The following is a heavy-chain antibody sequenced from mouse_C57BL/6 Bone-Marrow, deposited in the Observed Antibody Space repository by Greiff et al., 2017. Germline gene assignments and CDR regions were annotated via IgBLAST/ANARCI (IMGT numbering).Heavy chain of an antibody. CDR2: IWSDGST. J-gene: IGHJ4*01. CDR1: GFSLTSYG. D-gene: IGHD1-1*01. Sequence: VQLQQSGPGLVAPSQSLSITCTVSGFSLTSYGVHWVRQPPGKGLEWRVVIWSDGSTTYNSALKSRLSISKDNSKSQVFLKMNSLQTDDTAMYYCARPHYGSSPYAMDYWGQGTSVTVSS. CDR3: ARPHYGSSPYAMDY. V-gene: IGHV2-6*03.